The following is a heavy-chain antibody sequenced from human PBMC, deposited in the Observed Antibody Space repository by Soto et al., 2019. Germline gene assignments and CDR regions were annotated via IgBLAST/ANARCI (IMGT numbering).Heavy chain of an antibody. CDR1: GYSFIDYW. CDR2: IFPGDFDI. D-gene: IGHD2-15*01. V-gene: IGHV5-51*01. J-gene: IGHJ6*02. Sequence: RGESLKISCKGSGYSFIDYWIGWVRQMPGKGLELMGIIFPGDFDIRYSQSFQGQVTISVDNSTSTAYLQWSSLEASNTALYYCARYGLRSCSGGSCYTSYFYYGMDVWGQGTTVTVSS. CDR3: ARYGLRSCSGGSCYTSYFYYGMDV.